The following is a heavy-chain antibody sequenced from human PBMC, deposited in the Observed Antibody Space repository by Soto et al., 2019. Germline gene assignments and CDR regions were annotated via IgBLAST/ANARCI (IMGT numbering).Heavy chain of an antibody. J-gene: IGHJ6*02. CDR1: GGSFSNYV. Sequence: SVKVSCKASGGSFSNYVISWVRQAPGQGLEWMGGIIPIFGTANYAQKFQGRVTITANESTSTAYMELSSLRSEDTAVYYCAKCDIKPIYLYSGMDVWGQGTRVTVSS. CDR2: IIPIFGTA. V-gene: IGHV1-69*13. CDR3: AKCDIKPIYLYSGMDV.